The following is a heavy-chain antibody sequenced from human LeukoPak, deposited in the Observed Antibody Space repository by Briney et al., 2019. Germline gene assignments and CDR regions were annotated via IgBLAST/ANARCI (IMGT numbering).Heavy chain of an antibody. CDR1: GFTFSSYA. CDR2: ISGSGGST. Sequence: PGGSLRLSCAASGFTFSSYAMSWVRQAPGKGLEWVSAISGSGGSTYYADSVKGRFTISRDNSKNTLYLQMNSLRAEDTAVYYCAKMMAAVRLDYYYYMDVWGKGTTVTVSS. D-gene: IGHD6-13*01. CDR3: AKMMAAVRLDYYYYMDV. J-gene: IGHJ6*03. V-gene: IGHV3-23*01.